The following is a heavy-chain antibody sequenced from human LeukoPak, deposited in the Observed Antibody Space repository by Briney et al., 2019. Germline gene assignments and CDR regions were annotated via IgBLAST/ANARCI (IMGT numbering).Heavy chain of an antibody. Sequence: SETLSLTRTVSDGSISSYYWSWIRQPAEKGLEWIGRIYTSGSTNYNPSLKSRVTMSVDTSKNQFSLKLSSVTAADTAVYYCARAPMVRGVIPYFDYWGQGTLVTVSS. CDR1: DGSISSYY. CDR2: IYTSGST. J-gene: IGHJ4*02. D-gene: IGHD3-10*01. V-gene: IGHV4-4*07. CDR3: ARAPMVRGVIPYFDY.